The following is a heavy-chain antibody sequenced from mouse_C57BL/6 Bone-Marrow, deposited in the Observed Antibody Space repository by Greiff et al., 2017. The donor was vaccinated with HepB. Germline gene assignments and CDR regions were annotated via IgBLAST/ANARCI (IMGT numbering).Heavy chain of an antibody. CDR2: INPNNGGT. CDR1: GYTFTDYY. J-gene: IGHJ1*03. Sequence: EVQLQQSGPELVKPGASVKISCKASGYTFTDYYMNWVKQSHGKSLEWIGDINPNNGGTSYNQKFKGKATLTVDKSSSTAYMELRSLTSEDSAVYYCARTLRYPYWYFDVWGTGTTVTVSS. V-gene: IGHV1-26*01. CDR3: ARTLRYPYWYFDV. D-gene: IGHD1-1*01.